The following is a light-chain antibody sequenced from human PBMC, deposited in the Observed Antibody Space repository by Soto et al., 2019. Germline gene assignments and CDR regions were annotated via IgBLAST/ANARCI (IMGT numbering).Light chain of an antibody. CDR3: QQYNDWALT. Sequence: EIVMTQSLGTLSVSPGESATLSCRASQSVASNLAWYQQKPGQTPRLLIYGTSTRATGVPARFSGSGSGTEFTLSISSLQSEDFAIYYCQQYNDWALTFGGGTKVEIK. CDR2: GTS. CDR1: QSVASN. J-gene: IGKJ4*01. V-gene: IGKV3-15*01.